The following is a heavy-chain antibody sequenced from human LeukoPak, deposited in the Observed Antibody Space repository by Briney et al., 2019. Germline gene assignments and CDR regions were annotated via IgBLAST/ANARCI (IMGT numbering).Heavy chain of an antibody. CDR1: GFTFSSYS. CDR3: AELGITMIGGV. D-gene: IGHD3-10*02. J-gene: IGHJ6*04. V-gene: IGHV3-48*01. CDR2: ISSSSSTI. Sequence: GGSLRLSCAASGFTFSSYSMNWVRQSPGKGLEWVSYISSSSSTIYYADYVKGRFTNSRDNATNSLYLKMNSPRAEDTAVYYCAELGITMIGGVWGKGTTVTISS.